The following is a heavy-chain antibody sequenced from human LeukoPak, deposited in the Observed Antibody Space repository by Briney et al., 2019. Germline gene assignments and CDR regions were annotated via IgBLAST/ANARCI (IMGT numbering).Heavy chain of an antibody. CDR1: GFSFSSYW. Sequence: GGSLRLSCAASGFSFSSYWVHWVRQAPGKGLVWVSRINGDGGATNYADSVKGRFTISRDNSKNTLYLLMNSLRAEDTAIYHCARRLGYCSRTSCYVAPFDYWGQGTLVTVSS. J-gene: IGHJ4*02. V-gene: IGHV3-74*01. CDR2: INGDGGAT. D-gene: IGHD2-2*01. CDR3: ARRLGYCSRTSCYVAPFDY.